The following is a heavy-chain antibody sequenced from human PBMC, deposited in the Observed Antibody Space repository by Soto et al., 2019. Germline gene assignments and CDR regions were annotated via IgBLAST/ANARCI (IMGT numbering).Heavy chain of an antibody. J-gene: IGHJ4*02. CDR1: GFTFSSYS. CDR3: ARDTNFFASGSGVDN. Sequence: EVQLVESGGGLVKPGGSLRLSCAASGFTFSSYSMNWVRQAPGKGLEWVSSIHGTSGYIHYADSVQGRFTISRDNAKNSLYLQMSSLRAEDTAVYYCARDTNFFASGSGVDNWGQGTLVTGSS. V-gene: IGHV3-21*01. CDR2: IHGTSGYI. D-gene: IGHD3-10*01.